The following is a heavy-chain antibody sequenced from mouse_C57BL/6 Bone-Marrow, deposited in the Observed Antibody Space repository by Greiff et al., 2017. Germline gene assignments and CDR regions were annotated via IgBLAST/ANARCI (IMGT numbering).Heavy chain of an antibody. Sequence: VQLQQSGAELVRPGASVKLSCTASGFNIKDYYMHWVKQRPEQGLEWIGRIDPEDGDTEYAPKFQGKATMTADTSSNTAYLQLSSLTSEDTAVYYCTHYYGSSYPYWYFDVWGTGTTVTVSS. V-gene: IGHV14-1*01. CDR3: THYYGSSYPYWYFDV. CDR1: GFNIKDYY. J-gene: IGHJ1*03. D-gene: IGHD1-1*01. CDR2: IDPEDGDT.